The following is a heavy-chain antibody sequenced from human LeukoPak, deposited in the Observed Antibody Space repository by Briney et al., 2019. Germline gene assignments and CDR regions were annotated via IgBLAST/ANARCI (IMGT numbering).Heavy chain of an antibody. J-gene: IGHJ4*02. D-gene: IGHD6-13*01. Sequence: SETLSLACAVYGGSFSGYYWSWIRQPPGKGLEWIGEINHSGSTNYNPSLKSRVTISVDTSKNQFSLKLSSVTAADTAVYYCARHVGGSSWYVDYWGQGTLVTVSS. CDR2: INHSGST. V-gene: IGHV4-34*01. CDR3: ARHVGGSSWYVDY. CDR1: GGSFSGYY.